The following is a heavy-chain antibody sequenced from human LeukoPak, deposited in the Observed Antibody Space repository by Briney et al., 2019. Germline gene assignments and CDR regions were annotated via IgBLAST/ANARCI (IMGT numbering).Heavy chain of an antibody. J-gene: IGHJ4*02. V-gene: IGHV4-39*07. Sequence: SETLSLTCTVSGGSISSSSYYWGWIRQPPGKGLEWIGSIYYSGSTNYNPSLKSRVTISVDTSKNQFSLKLASVTTADTAVYYCARMPDILTGLDSWGQGTLVTVSS. CDR2: IYYSGST. CDR3: ARMPDILTGLDS. D-gene: IGHD3-9*01. CDR1: GGSISSSSYY.